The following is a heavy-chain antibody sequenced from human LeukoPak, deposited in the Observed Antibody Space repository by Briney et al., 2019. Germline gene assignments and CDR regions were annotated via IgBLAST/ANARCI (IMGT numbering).Heavy chain of an antibody. CDR1: GFTFSSYG. CDR3: AKDHKDY. Sequence: GGSLRLSCAASGFTFSSYGMHWVRQAPGKGLEWVAVISYDGSNKYYADSVKGRFTISRDNSKNTLYLQMNSLRAEDTAAYYCAKDHKDYWGQGTLVTVSS. J-gene: IGHJ4*02. V-gene: IGHV3-30*18. CDR2: ISYDGSNK.